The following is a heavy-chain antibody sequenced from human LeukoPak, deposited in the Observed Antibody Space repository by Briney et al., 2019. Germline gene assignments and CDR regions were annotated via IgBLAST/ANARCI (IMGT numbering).Heavy chain of an antibody. D-gene: IGHD6-13*01. V-gene: IGHV1-8*03. Sequence: ASVKVSCKASGYTFTSYDINWVRQATGQGLEWRGWMNPNSGNTGYAQKFQGRVTITRNTSISTAYMELSSLRSEDTAVYYCARGRGRSWYFSSHDINWFDPWGQGTLVTVSS. J-gene: IGHJ5*02. CDR3: ARGRGRSWYFSSHDINWFDP. CDR2: MNPNSGNT. CDR1: GYTFTSYD.